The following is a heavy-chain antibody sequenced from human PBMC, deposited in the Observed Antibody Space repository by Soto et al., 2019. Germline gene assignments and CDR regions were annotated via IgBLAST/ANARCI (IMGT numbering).Heavy chain of an antibody. Sequence: QLQLQESGPGLVKPSETLSLTCTVSTDSSSFTNSYWGWIRQPPGKGLQWIGSSSYNGGTFYNPSLKGRVVISVDTFKKQSSLQVTSVTAADYDVYFRAGNRIEVVWRGFDFLGQGSPVTVSS. D-gene: IGHD3-10*01. V-gene: IGHV4-39*01. CDR3: AGNRIEVVWRGFDF. CDR1: TDSSSFTNSY. J-gene: IGHJ4*02. CDR2: SSYNGGT.